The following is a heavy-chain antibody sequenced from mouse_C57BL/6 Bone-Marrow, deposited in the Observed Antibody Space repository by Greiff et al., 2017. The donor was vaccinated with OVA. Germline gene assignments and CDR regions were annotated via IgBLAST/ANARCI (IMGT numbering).Heavy chain of an antibody. Sequence: QVQLQQSGAELARPGASVKLSCKASGYTFTSYGISWVKQRTGQGLEWIGEIYPRSGNTYYNEKFKGKATLTADKSSSTAYMELRSLTSKDSAVYFCAREYYGSLYYFDYWGQGTTLTVSS. CDR2: IYPRSGNT. CDR1: GYTFTSYG. J-gene: IGHJ2*01. V-gene: IGHV1-81*01. CDR3: AREYYGSLYYFDY. D-gene: IGHD1-1*01.